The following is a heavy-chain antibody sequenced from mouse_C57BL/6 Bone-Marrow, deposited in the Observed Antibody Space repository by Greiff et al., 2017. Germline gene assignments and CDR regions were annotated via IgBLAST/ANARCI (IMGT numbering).Heavy chain of an antibody. J-gene: IGHJ3*01. CDR3: ARRPGGYYAWFAY. Sequence: VQLKESGGGLVQPGGSLKLSCAASGFTFSDYYMYWVRQTPEKRLEWVAYISNGGGSTYYPDTVKGRFTISRDNAKNTLYLQMSRLKSEDTAMYYCARRPGGYYAWFAYWGQGTLVTVSA. CDR1: GFTFSDYY. D-gene: IGHD2-3*01. V-gene: IGHV5-12*01. CDR2: ISNGGGST.